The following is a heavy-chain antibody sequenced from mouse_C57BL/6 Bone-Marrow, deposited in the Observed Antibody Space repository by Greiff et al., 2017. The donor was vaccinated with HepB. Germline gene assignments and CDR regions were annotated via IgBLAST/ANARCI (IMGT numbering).Heavy chain of an antibody. CDR3: ARWEVSYYYAMDY. CDR1: GYTFTSYW. Sequence: QVQLQQPGTELVKPGASVKLSCKASGYTFTSYWMHWVKQRPGQGLEWIGNINPSNGGTNYNEKFKSKATLTVDKSSSTACMQLSSLTSEDSAVYYCARWEVSYYYAMDYWGQGTSVTVAS. D-gene: IGHD2-10*02. V-gene: IGHV1-53*01. CDR2: INPSNGGT. J-gene: IGHJ4*01.